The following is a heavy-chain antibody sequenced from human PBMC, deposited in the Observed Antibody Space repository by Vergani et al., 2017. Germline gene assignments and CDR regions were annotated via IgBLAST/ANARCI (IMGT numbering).Heavy chain of an antibody. CDR2: IRYDGSNK. J-gene: IGHJ4*02. CDR1: GFTFSSYG. Sequence: QVQLVESGGGVVQPGGSLRLSCAASGFTFSSYGMHWVRQAPGKGLEWVAFIRYDGSNKYYADSVKGRFTISRDNSKNTLYLQMNSLRAEDTAVYYWAKLGYYDSSGYPPWVDYWGQGTLVTVSS. CDR3: AKLGYYDSSGYPPWVDY. V-gene: IGHV3-30*02. D-gene: IGHD3-22*01.